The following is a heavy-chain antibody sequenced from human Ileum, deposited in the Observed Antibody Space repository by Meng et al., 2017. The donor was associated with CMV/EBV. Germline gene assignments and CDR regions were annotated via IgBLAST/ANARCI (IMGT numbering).Heavy chain of an antibody. CDR1: GFIFSEST. J-gene: IGHJ4*02. CDR2: IRSKSNSYAT. Sequence: EGQLVEAGGGFVQPGGSLQLSCAASGFIFSESTMHWVRQASGKGLEWVGRIRSKSNSYATAYAAAVKGRFTISRDDSKNTAYLQMNSLQIEDTAVYYCTLYDDYFCWGQGTLVTVSS. D-gene: IGHD4-17*01. V-gene: IGHV3-73*02. CDR3: TLYDDYFC.